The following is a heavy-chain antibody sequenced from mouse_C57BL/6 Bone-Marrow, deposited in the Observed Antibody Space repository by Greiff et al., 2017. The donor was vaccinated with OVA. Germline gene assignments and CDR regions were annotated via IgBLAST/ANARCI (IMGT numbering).Heavy chain of an antibody. J-gene: IGHJ3*01. V-gene: IGHV1-15*01. CDR3: TMWTAQATAY. Sequence: VQLQQSGAELVRPGASVTLSCKASGYTFTDYEMHWVKQTPVHGLEWIGAIDPETGGTAYNQKFKGKAILTADKSSSTAYMELRSLTSEDSAVYYCTMWTAQATAYWGQGTLVTVSA. D-gene: IGHD3-2*02. CDR2: IDPETGGT. CDR1: GYTFTDYE.